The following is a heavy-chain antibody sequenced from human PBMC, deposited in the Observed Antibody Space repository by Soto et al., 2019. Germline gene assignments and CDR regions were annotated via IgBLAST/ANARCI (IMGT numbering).Heavy chain of an antibody. D-gene: IGHD3-16*01. CDR2: IYYSGST. CDR3: ARYLSWGAKNWFDP. CDR1: GGSISSSSYY. J-gene: IGHJ5*02. Sequence: SETLSLTCTVSGGSISSSSYYWGWIRQPSGKGLEWIGSIYYSGSTYYNPSLKSRVTISVDTSKNQFSLKLSSVTAADTAVYYCARYLSWGAKNWFDPWGQGTLVTVSS. V-gene: IGHV4-39*01.